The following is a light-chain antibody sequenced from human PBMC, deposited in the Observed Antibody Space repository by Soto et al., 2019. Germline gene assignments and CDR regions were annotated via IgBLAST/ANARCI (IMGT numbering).Light chain of an antibody. V-gene: IGLV2-8*01. CDR2: EVN. CDR1: SSDVGDYNY. Sequence: QSVLTQPASVSGSLGQSITISCTGTSSDVGDYNYVSWYQQRPGQAPKLIISEVNDRPSGVPDRFSGSKSGNTASLTVSGLQAEDEADYYCSSYAGSSNVFGTGTKLTVL. CDR3: SSYAGSSNV. J-gene: IGLJ1*01.